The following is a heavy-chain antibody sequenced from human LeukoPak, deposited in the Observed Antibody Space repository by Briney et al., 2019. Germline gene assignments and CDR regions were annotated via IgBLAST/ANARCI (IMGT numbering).Heavy chain of an antibody. J-gene: IGHJ4*02. CDR2: IYYSGST. CDR1: GVSISSSTYY. V-gene: IGHV4-39*07. CDR3: ARDLDILTGSFDY. Sequence: SETLSLTCTVSGVSISSSTYYWGWIRQPPGKGLEWIGSIYYSGSTYYNPSLKSRVTISVDTSKNQFSLKLSSVTAADTAVYYCARDLDILTGSFDYWGQGTLVTVSS. D-gene: IGHD3-9*01.